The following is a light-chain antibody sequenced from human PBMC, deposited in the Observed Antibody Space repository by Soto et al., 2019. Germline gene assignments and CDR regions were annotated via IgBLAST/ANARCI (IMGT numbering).Light chain of an antibody. CDR2: GAS. J-gene: IGKJ2*01. V-gene: IGKV3-20*01. CDR1: QSVSSSS. CDR3: QQYGGSPLVT. Sequence: EIVLTQAPGTLSLSPGERATLSCRASQSVSSSSLAWYQQKPGQAPRLLVYGASSRATGIPDRFSGSGSGTDFAHTISRLEPEDFAVYYCQQYGGSPLVTFGQGTKLEIK.